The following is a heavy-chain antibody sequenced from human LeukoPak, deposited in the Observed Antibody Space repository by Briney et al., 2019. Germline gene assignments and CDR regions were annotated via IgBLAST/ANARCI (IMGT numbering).Heavy chain of an antibody. CDR2: IYYSGST. V-gene: IGHV4-39*01. J-gene: IGHJ6*03. CDR1: GGSISSSSYY. D-gene: IGHD6-19*01. Sequence: PSETLSLTCTVSGGSISSSSYYWGWIRQPPGKGLEWIGSIYYSGSTYYNPSLKSRVTISVDTSKNQFSLKLSSVTAADTAVYYCARVAGTHYYYYYYMDVWAKGPRSPSP. CDR3: ARVAGTHYYYYYYMDV.